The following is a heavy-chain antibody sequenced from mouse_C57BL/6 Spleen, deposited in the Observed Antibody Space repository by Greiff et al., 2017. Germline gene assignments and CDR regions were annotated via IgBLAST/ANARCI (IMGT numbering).Heavy chain of an antibody. Sequence: QVQLQQPGAELVKPGASVKLSCKASGYTFTSYWMQWVKQRPGQGLEWIGEIDPSESYTNYNQKFKGKATLTVDTSSSTAYMQLVSLTSEDAAVYYCSSPFYDGFAYWGQGTLVTVAA. CDR3: SSPFYDGFAY. CDR2: IDPSESYT. D-gene: IGHD2-3*01. V-gene: IGHV1-50*01. CDR1: GYTFTSYW. J-gene: IGHJ3*01.